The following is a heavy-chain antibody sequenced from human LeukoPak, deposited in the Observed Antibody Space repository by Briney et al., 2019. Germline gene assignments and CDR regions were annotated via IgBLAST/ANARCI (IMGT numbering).Heavy chain of an antibody. V-gene: IGHV4-38-2*01. CDR3: ARARNWNDGVYFDY. CDR1: GYSISSGFY. D-gene: IGHD1-1*01. Sequence: SETLSLTRAVSGYSISSGFYWGWIRQPPGKGLEWIGSTYHSGSTYYNPSLKSRVTISVDTSKNQFSLKLSSVTAADTAVYYCARARNWNDGVYFDYWGQGTLVTVSS. CDR2: TYHSGST. J-gene: IGHJ4*02.